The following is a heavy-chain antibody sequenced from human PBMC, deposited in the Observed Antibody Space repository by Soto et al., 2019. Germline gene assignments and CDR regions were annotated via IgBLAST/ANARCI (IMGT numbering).Heavy chain of an antibody. CDR1: GGSINSGDYY. Sequence: PSETLSLTCTVSGGSINSGDYYWSWLRQHLGKGLEWIGYISYRGITGYNPSLKSRVTISVDTSKNQFSLRLISMTAADTAVYYCARVVVAASYHFDYWGQGSLVTVSS. D-gene: IGHD2-15*01. J-gene: IGHJ4*02. CDR3: ARVVVAASYHFDY. V-gene: IGHV4-31*03. CDR2: ISYRGIT.